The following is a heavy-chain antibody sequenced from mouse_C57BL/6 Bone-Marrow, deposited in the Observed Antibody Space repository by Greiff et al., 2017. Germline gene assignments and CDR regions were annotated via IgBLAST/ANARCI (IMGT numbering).Heavy chain of an antibody. CDR3: AGVRPWFAY. CDR2: INPYNGGT. J-gene: IGHJ3*01. Sequence: VQLQQSGPVLVKPGASVKMSCKASGYTFTDYYLNWVNQSHGKSLEWVGVINPYNGGTSYNQKFKCTATLTVDKSSSTAYMELNSVTSEDSAVYDCAGVRPWFAYGGQGTLATVSA. CDR1: GYTFTDYY. V-gene: IGHV1-19*01. D-gene: IGHD5-1*01.